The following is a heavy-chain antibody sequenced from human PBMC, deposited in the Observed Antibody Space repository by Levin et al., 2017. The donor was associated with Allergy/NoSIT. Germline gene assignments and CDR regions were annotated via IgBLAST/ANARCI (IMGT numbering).Heavy chain of an antibody. Sequence: GESLKISCSASGFTFSAYSMNWVRQAPGKGLEWVSSISSSSSNTYYADSVKGRFTISRDNAQNSLSLQMDSLRAEDTAVYYCARDNPYSTSWYARYYYDSWGQGTLVTVSS. CDR3: ARDNPYSTSWYARYYYDS. V-gene: IGHV3-21*01. J-gene: IGHJ4*02. CDR2: ISSSSSNT. D-gene: IGHD6-13*01. CDR1: GFTFSAYS.